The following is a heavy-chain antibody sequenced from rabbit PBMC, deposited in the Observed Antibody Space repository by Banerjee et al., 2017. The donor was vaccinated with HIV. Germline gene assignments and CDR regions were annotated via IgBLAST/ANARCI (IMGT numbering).Heavy chain of an antibody. J-gene: IGHJ6*01. CDR3: ARDTSSSFSSYGMDL. CDR2: VYAGSGKA. Sequence: QSLEESGGGLVKPGASLTLTCKASGFSFNSRYDMCWVRQAPGKGLEWIACVYAGSGKAVYASWAKGRFTFSKTSSTTVTLQMTRLTAADTATYFCARDTSSSFSSYGMDLWGPGTLVTVS. V-gene: IGHV1S40*01. D-gene: IGHD1-1*01. CDR1: GFSFNSRYD.